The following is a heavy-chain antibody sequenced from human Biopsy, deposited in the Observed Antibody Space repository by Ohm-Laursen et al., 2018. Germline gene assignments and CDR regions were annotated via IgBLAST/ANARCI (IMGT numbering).Heavy chain of an antibody. J-gene: IGHJ4*02. Sequence: SQTLSLTCSVSGGSMTGYEWSWIRLAPGKGLEWIGYIYYSGGTKYNPSLASRVTFSVDMSKSQFSLKLYSVTADDTAVYYCARVTLPLYLDYWGQGTRVSVSS. V-gene: IGHV4-59*01. CDR1: GGSMTGYE. CDR3: ARVTLPLYLDY. CDR2: IYYSGGT. D-gene: IGHD5/OR15-5a*01.